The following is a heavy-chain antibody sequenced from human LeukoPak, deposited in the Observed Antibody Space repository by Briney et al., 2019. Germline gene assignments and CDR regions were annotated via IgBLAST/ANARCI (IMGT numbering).Heavy chain of an antibody. Sequence: SETLSLTCAVYGGSFSGYYWSWIRQPPGKGLEWIGEINHSGSTNYNPSLKSRVTISVDTSKNQFSLKLSSVTAADTAVYYCARLNRPGPKFDYWGQGTLVTVSS. CDR3: ARLNRPGPKFDY. CDR1: GGSFSGYY. CDR2: INHSGST. V-gene: IGHV4-34*01. J-gene: IGHJ4*02.